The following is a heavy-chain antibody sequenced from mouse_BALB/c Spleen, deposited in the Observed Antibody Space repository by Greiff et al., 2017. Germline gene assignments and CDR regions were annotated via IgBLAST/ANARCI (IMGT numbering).Heavy chain of an antibody. V-gene: IGHV1S81*02. CDR3: AREDDGYFWFAY. CDR2: INPSNGRT. CDR1: GYTFTSYW. Sequence: QVQLKQPGAELVKPGASVKLSCKASGYTFTSYWMHWVKQRPGQGLEWIGEINPSNGRTNYNEKFKSKATLTVDKSSSTAYMQLSSLTSEDSAVYYCAREDDGYFWFAYWGQGTLVTVSA. D-gene: IGHD2-3*01. J-gene: IGHJ3*01.